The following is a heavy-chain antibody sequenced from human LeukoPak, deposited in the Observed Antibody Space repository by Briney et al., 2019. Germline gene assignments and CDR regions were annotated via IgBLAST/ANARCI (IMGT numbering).Heavy chain of an antibody. D-gene: IGHD6-13*01. J-gene: IGHJ4*02. CDR1: GGSISSSSYY. CDR3: ARLRFFQQPFDY. CDR2: IYYSGST. V-gene: IGHV4-39*07. Sequence: SETLSLTCTVSGGSISSSSYYWGWIRQPPGKGLEWIGSIYYSGSTYYNPSLKSRVTISVDTSKNQFSLKLSSVTAADTAVYYCARLRFFQQPFDYWGQGTLVTVSS.